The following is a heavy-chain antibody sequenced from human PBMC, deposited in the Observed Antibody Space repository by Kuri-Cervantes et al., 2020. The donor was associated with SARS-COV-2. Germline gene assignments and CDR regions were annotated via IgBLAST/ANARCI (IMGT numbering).Heavy chain of an antibody. CDR1: GFAFDDYA. Sequence: LSLTCAASGFAFDDYAMHWVRQAPGKGLEWVSGISWNSGSIGYADSVKGRFTISRDNAKNSLYLQMNSLRAEDTAVYYCARGSPYYYDSSGWGAFDIWGQGTMVTVSS. CDR2: ISWNSGSI. CDR3: ARGSPYYYDSSGWGAFDI. J-gene: IGHJ3*02. V-gene: IGHV3-9*01. D-gene: IGHD3-22*01.